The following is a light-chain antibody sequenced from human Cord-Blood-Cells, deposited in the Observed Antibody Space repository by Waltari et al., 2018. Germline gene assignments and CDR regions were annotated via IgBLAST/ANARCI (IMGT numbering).Light chain of an antibody. V-gene: IGKV1-5*03. CDR1: PSISSW. J-gene: IGKJ2*01. CDR2: KAS. CDR3: QQYNSYPYT. Sequence: DIQLTKPPSTLSASVVDRVTITCRASPSISSWVAWYQQKLGKAPKLLIYKASSLESGVPSRFSGSGSGTEFTLTSSSLQPDGFAAYCCQQYNSYPYTFGQGTKLEIK.